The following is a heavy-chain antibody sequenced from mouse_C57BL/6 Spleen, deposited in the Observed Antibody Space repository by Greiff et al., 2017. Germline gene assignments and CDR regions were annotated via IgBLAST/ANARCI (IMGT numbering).Heavy chain of an antibody. J-gene: IGHJ4*01. CDR1: GYTFTSYW. D-gene: IGHD2-4*01. Sequence: VQLKESGAELAKPGASVKLSCTASGYTFTSYWMPWVKQRPGQGLEWIGYINPSSGYTKYNQKFKDKATLTADKSSSTAYMQLSSLTYEDSAVNYCARFDYDFLGAMDDWGQGTSVTVSS. V-gene: IGHV1-7*01. CDR2: INPSSGYT. CDR3: ARFDYDFLGAMDD.